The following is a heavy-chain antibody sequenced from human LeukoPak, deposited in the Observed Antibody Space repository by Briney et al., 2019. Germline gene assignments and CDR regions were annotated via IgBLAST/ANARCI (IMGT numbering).Heavy chain of an antibody. D-gene: IGHD2-2*01. CDR1: GGSISSYY. V-gene: IGHV4-59*08. Sequence: FETLSLTCTVSGGSISSYYWSWIRQPPGQGLEWIGYIYYNGGSATYNPSLRSRVTLSVDTSKNQISLKLTSVTAADTAVYYCARGSRTWNFDYWGQATRVTVSS. CDR3: ARGSRTWNFDY. CDR2: IYYNGGSA. J-gene: IGHJ4*02.